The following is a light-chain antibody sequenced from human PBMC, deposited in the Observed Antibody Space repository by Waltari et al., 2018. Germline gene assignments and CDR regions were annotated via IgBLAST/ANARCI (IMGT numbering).Light chain of an antibody. CDR2: EVS. CDR3: SSYGGSNNLV. V-gene: IGLV2-8*01. CDR1: SSDIGGYKF. J-gene: IGLJ2*01. Sequence: QSALTQPPSASGSPGQSVTISCTGTSSDIGGYKFVSWYQQHPGKAPKRMIYEVSQRHSGGTDRLSGSKSGNKASLTVSGRQAEDEADYYCSSYGGSNNLVFGGGTKLTVL.